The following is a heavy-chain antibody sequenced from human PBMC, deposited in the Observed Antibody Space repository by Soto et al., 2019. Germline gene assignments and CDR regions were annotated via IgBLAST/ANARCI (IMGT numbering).Heavy chain of an antibody. J-gene: IGHJ3*02. V-gene: IGHV3-7*05. Sequence: PGGSLRLSSSASGFTLSSYDMHWVRQAPGKGLEWVANIKPDGSEGYYADSVKGRFTISRDNAKNSLYLQMNSLRAEDTAVYCCARGVLWFGELLGPDAFDIWGQGTMVTVSS. D-gene: IGHD3-10*01. CDR3: ARGVLWFGELLGPDAFDI. CDR2: IKPDGSEG. CDR1: GFTLSSYD.